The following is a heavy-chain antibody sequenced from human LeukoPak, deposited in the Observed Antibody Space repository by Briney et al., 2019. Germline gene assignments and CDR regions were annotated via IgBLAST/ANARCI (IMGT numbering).Heavy chain of an antibody. CDR2: IYYSGGT. CDR1: GGSISSHY. Sequence: SETLSLTCTVSGGSISSHYWSWIRQPPGKGLEWIGYIYYSGGTNYNPSLKSRVTISVDTSKNQFSLKLSSVTAADTAVYYCARSLSVSSDFDYWGQGTLVTVSS. J-gene: IGHJ4*02. V-gene: IGHV4-59*11. D-gene: IGHD6-6*01. CDR3: ARSLSVSSDFDY.